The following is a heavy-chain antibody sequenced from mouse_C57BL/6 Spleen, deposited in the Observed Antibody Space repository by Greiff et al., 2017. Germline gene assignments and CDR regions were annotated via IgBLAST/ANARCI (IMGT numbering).Heavy chain of an antibody. CDR2: IYPGSGST. D-gene: IGHD1-2*01. CDR3: AREENTTADDWYFDV. CDR1: GYTFTSYW. V-gene: IGHV1-55*01. Sequence: QVQLQQPGAELVKPGASVKMSCKASGYTFTSYWITWVKQRPGQGLEWIGDIYPGSGSTNYNEKFKSKATLTVDTSSSTAYMQLSSLTSEDSAVYYCAREENTTADDWYFDVWGTGTTVTVSS. J-gene: IGHJ1*03.